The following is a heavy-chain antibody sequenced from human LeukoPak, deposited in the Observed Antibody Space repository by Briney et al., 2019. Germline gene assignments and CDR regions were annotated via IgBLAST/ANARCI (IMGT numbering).Heavy chain of an antibody. CDR2: IIPIFGTA. D-gene: IGHD2-2*02. CDR1: GGTFSSYA. V-gene: IGHV1-69*01. Sequence: GSSVKVSCKASGGTFSSYAISWVRQAPGQGLEWMGGIIPIFGTANYAQKFQGRVTSTADESTSTAYMELSSLRSEDPAVYYCARLSVVQAAIGDYWGQGTLVTVSS. CDR3: ARLSVVQAAIGDY. J-gene: IGHJ4*02.